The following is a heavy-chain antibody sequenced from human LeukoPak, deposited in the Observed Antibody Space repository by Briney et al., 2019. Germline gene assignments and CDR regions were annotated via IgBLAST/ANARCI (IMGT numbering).Heavy chain of an antibody. Sequence: GGSLRLSCAGSGFTFSSYAIHWLRQAPGKGLEYVSSISSNGGSTHYANSVKGRFTISRDNSKNTLCLQMGSLRTEDMAVYYCARGLHSGIAAENFEYWGHGTLVTVSS. CDR1: GFTFSSYA. J-gene: IGHJ4*01. CDR2: ISSNGGST. V-gene: IGHV3-64*01. D-gene: IGHD6-25*01. CDR3: ARGLHSGIAAENFEY.